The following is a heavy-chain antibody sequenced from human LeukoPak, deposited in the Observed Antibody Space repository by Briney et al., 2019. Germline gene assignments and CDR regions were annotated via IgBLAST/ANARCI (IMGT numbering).Heavy chain of an antibody. J-gene: IGHJ5*02. CDR3: ARLSREYYGSGSYSSWFDP. V-gene: IGHV3-53*04. CDR2: IYSGGGT. D-gene: IGHD3-10*01. CDR1: GFTVSSNY. Sequence: GGSLRLSCAPSGFTVSSNYTSWVRQPPGKGLGWDSVIYSGGGTYYADSVKGRFTISRHNSKNTLYLQMNSLRAEDTAVYYCARLSREYYGSGSYSSWFDPWGQGTLVTVSS.